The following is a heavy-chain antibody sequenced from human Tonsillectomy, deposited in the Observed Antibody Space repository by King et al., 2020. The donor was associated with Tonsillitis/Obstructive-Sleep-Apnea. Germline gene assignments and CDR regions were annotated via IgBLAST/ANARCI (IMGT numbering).Heavy chain of an antibody. V-gene: IGHV4-34*01. CDR2: INHIGST. Sequence: VQLQQWGAGLLKPSETLSLTCAVYGGSVSGYYWSWIRQPPGKGLEWIGEINHIGSTNYNPSLKSRATISIDTSKNQFSLKLSSVTAADTAVYYCARGSFTYGDQYPTYFDYWGQGTLVTVSS. D-gene: IGHD4-17*01. J-gene: IGHJ4*02. CDR3: ARGSFTYGDQYPTYFDY. CDR1: GGSVSGYY.